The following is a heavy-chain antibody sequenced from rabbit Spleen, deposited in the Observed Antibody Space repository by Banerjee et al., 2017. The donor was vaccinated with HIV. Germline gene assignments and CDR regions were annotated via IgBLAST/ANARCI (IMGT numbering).Heavy chain of an antibody. V-gene: IGHV1S47*01. CDR3: ARDLTDVIGWNFGW. J-gene: IGHJ4*01. Sequence: QERLEESGGDLVQPEGSLTLTCTASGFSLSNYVMCWVRQAPGKGPEWIACIVVGDGNTYYASWVNGRFTISRSTSLATVTLQVTSLTAADTATYFCARDLTDVIGWNFGWWGPGTLVTVS. CDR2: IVVGDGNT. CDR1: GFSLSNYV. D-gene: IGHD1-1*01.